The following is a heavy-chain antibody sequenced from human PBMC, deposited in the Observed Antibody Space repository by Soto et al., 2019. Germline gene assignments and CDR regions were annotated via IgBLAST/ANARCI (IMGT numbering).Heavy chain of an antibody. J-gene: IGHJ4*02. V-gene: IGHV3-7*01. CDR3: ARRGAGSSWSLFDY. D-gene: IGHD6-13*01. Sequence: EVQLVESGGGLVQPGGSLRLSCAASGFTFSSYWMSWVRQALGKGLEWVANIKQDGGEKYYVDSVKGRFTSSRDNAKNSLYLQMNSLRAEDRAVYYCARRGAGSSWSLFDYWGQGTLVTVSS. CDR2: IKQDGGEK. CDR1: GFTFSSYW.